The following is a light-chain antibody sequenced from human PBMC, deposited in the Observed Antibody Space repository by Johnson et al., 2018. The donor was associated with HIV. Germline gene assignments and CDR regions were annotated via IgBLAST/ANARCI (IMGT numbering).Light chain of an antibody. V-gene: IGLV1-51*01. CDR1: SSNIGNNY. CDR2: DNN. CDR3: GTWDSSLRVGV. Sequence: VLTQPPSVSAAPGQKVTISCSGSSSNIGNNYVSWYQQLPGTAPRIVTYDNNKRPSGIPDRFSGSKSGTSATLGITGLQTGDEADYYCGTWDSSLRVGVFGTGTKVTVL. J-gene: IGLJ1*01.